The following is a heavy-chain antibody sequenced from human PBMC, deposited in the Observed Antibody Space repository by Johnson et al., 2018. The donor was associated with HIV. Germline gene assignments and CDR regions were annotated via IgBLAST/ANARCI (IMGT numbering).Heavy chain of an antibody. CDR1: QFTFSSYA. CDR3: ARVHPAVAGNDAFDI. V-gene: IGHV3-30-3*01. Sequence: QVQLVESGGGVVQPGRSLRLSCAASQFTFSSYAMHWVRQAPGKGLEWVAVISYDGSNKYYADSVTGRFTISRDNSKNTLYLQMNSLRAEDTAVYYCARVHPAVAGNDAFDIWGQGTMVTVSS. D-gene: IGHD6-19*01. CDR2: ISYDGSNK. J-gene: IGHJ3*02.